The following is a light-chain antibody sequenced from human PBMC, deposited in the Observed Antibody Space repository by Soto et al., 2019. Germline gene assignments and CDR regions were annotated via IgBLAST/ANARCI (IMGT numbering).Light chain of an antibody. Sequence: DIQMTQSPSTLSASVGDRVTITCRASQSISSWLAWYQQKPGKAPKILVNKASSLESGVPSRFSGSGSGTEFTLTISSLQPDDFATYYCQQYNVYYTFCQGTKLEIK. CDR3: QQYNVYYT. CDR1: QSISSW. CDR2: KAS. J-gene: IGKJ2*01. V-gene: IGKV1-5*03.